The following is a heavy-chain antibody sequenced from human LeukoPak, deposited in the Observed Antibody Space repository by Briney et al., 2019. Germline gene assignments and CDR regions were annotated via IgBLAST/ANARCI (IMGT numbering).Heavy chain of an antibody. CDR2: ISGSGGST. D-gene: IGHD3-22*01. CDR1: GFTFSSYA. Sequence: GGSLRLSCAASGFTFSSYAMSWVRQAPGKGLEWVSAISGSGGSTYYADSVKGRFTISRDNSKNTLYLQMNSLRAEDTAVYYCAKDSSLIVIFTNHFDYWGQGTLVTVSS. V-gene: IGHV3-23*01. CDR3: AKDSSLIVIFTNHFDY. J-gene: IGHJ4*02.